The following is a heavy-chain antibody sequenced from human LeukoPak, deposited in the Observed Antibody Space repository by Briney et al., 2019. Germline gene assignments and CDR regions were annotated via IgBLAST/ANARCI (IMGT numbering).Heavy chain of an antibody. CDR3: ARVGRYSSGWSYWYFDL. V-gene: IGHV4-59*01. Sequence: SETLSLTCTGSGGSISSYYWSWIRQPPGKGLEWIGYIYYSGSTNYNPSLKSRVTISVDTSKIPFSLKLSSVNAADTAVYYCARVGRYSSGWSYWYFDLWGRGTLVTVSS. CDR2: IYYSGST. D-gene: IGHD6-19*01. CDR1: GGSISSYY. J-gene: IGHJ2*01.